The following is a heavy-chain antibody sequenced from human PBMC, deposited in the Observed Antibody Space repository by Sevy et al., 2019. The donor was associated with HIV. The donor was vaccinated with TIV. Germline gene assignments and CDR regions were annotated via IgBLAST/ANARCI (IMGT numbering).Heavy chain of an antibody. CDR3: ARDGGGGTTNSGMDV. J-gene: IGHJ6*02. Sequence: ASVKVSCKASGYTFTGDYLHWVRQAPGHGLEWMGRVFPNSGGTNYAQKFQGRVTMTRDTSISPAYMELSRLRSDDTAVDYWARDGGGGTTNSGMDVWGQGTTVTVSS. D-gene: IGHD1-7*01. CDR1: GYTFTGDY. V-gene: IGHV1-2*06. CDR2: VFPNSGGT.